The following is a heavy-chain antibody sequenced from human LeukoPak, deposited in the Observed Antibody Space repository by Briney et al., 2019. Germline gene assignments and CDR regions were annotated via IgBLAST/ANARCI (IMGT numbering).Heavy chain of an antibody. CDR3: ARGVPNYDFWSGYYTGANYYYYYYMDV. J-gene: IGHJ6*03. D-gene: IGHD3-3*01. CDR1: GGSISSSSYY. V-gene: IGHV4-39*07. Sequence: KASETLSLTCTVSGGSISSSSYYWGWIRQPPGKGLEWIGSIYYSGSTYYNPSLKSRVTISVDTSKNQFSLKLSSVTAADTAVYYCARGVPNYDFWSGYYTGANYYYYYYMDVWGKGTTVTVSS. CDR2: IYYSGST.